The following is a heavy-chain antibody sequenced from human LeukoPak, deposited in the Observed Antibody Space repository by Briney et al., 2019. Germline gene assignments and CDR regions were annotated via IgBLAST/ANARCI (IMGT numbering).Heavy chain of an antibody. V-gene: IGHV5-51*01. CDR2: IYPGDSDT. J-gene: IGHJ4*02. CDR1: GDRFTTYW. D-gene: IGHD5-24*01. CDR3: ARQGRDLAY. Sequence: GESLKISCNGAGDRFTTYWIGWVRQMPGKGLEGMGIIYPGDSDTRYSPSFQGQVTISADKSISTAYLQWTSLKASDTAMYYCARQGRDLAYWGQGTLVTV.